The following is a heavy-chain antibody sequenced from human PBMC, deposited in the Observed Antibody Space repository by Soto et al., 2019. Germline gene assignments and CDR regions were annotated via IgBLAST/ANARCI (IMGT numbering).Heavy chain of an antibody. CDR2: IYYSGST. Sequence: SETLSLTCTVSGGSISSSSYYWGWIRQPPGKGLEWIGSIYYSGSTYYNPSLKSRVTISVDTSKNQFSLKLSSVTAADTAVYYCARHPRPYWFLEWIWGKRFDYWGQGTLVTVSS. J-gene: IGHJ4*02. D-gene: IGHD3-3*01. CDR1: GGSISSSSYY. CDR3: ARHPRPYWFLEWIWGKRFDY. V-gene: IGHV4-39*01.